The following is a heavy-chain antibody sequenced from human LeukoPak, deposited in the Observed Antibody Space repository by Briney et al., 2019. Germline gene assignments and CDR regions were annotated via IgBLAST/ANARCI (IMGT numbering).Heavy chain of an antibody. CDR1: GYSFTSYW. V-gene: IGHV5-51*01. D-gene: IGHD3-3*01. Sequence: GESLKISCKGSGYSFTSYWIGWVLQMPGKGLGWMGIIYPGDSDTRYSPSFQGQVTISADKSISTAYLQWSSLKASDTAMYYCARPKGDFWSHIDYWGQGTLVTVSS. J-gene: IGHJ4*02. CDR2: IYPGDSDT. CDR3: ARPKGDFWSHIDY.